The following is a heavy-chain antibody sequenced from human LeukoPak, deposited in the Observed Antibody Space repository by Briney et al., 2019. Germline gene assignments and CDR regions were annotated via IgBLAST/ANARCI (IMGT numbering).Heavy chain of an antibody. CDR2: IYSGGST. D-gene: IGHD4-23*01. CDR3: ARVLGGSNPFYY. Sequence: GGSLRLSCAASGFTVSSNYMSWVRQAPGKGLEWVSVIYSGGSTYYADSVKGRFTISRDNSKNTLYLQMNSLRAEDTAVYYCARVLGGSNPFYYWGQGTLVTVSS. J-gene: IGHJ4*02. V-gene: IGHV3-66*01. CDR1: GFTVSSNY.